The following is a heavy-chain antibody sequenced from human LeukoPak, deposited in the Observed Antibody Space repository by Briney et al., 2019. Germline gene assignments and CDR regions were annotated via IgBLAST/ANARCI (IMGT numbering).Heavy chain of an antibody. D-gene: IGHD4-17*01. V-gene: IGHV3-30*02. CDR2: IRYDGSNK. CDR3: AKGILRYGDYPN. Sequence: GGSLRLSCAASVFTFSSYGMHWVRHAPGKGREGVAFIRYDGSNKYYADSVKGRFTISRDNSKNTLYLQMNSLRAEDTAVYYCAKGILRYGDYPNWGQGTLVTVSS. CDR1: VFTFSSYG. J-gene: IGHJ4*02.